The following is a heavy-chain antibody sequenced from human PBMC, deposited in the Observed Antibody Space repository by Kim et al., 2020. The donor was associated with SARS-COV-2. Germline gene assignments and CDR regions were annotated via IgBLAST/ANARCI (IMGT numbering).Heavy chain of an antibody. V-gene: IGHV3-53*01. CDR3: TRERYAGRGGNSVSES. Sequence: GGSLRLSCAVSGFTVSNSDMSWVRQAQGKGLEWVATLFRDGSIVYAASAKGRFTISRDNSYTLSLQMNSLRAEDTAVYYCTRERYAGRGGNSVSESWGQGSLVTVAS. CDR2: LFRDGSI. CDR1: GFTVSNSD. D-gene: IGHD3-16*01. J-gene: IGHJ5*02.